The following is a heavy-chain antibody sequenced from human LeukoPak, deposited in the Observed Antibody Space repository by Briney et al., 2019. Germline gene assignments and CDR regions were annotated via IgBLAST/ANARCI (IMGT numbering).Heavy chain of an antibody. CDR1: GYTFTSYY. CDR3: ARAYGDYLVDY. J-gene: IGHJ4*02. D-gene: IGHD4-17*01. V-gene: IGHV1-46*01. CDR2: INPSGGST. Sequence: ASVTVSCKASGYTFTSYYMHWVRQAPGQGLEWMGIINPSGGSTSYAQKFQGRVTMTRDASTSTVYMELSSLRSEDTAVYYCARAYGDYLVDYWGQGTLVTVSS.